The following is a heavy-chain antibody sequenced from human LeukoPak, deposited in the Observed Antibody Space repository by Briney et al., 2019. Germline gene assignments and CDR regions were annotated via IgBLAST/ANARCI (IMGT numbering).Heavy chain of an antibody. D-gene: IGHD2-2*01. CDR1: GGTFSRYA. Sequence: GASVKVSCKASGGTFSRYAISWGRQAPGQGREWMGGIIPIFGTANYAQKFQGRVTITTDESTSTAYMELSSLRSEDTAVYYCARGGKYQLLFDQFDPWGQGTLVTVSS. CDR2: IIPIFGTA. CDR3: ARGGKYQLLFDQFDP. V-gene: IGHV1-69*05. J-gene: IGHJ5*02.